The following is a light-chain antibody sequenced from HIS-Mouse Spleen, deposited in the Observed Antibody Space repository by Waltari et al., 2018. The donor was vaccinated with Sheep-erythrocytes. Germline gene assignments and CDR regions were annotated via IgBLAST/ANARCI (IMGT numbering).Light chain of an antibody. CDR2: AAS. CDR1: QGMSSW. Sequence: DIQMTQSPSSVSASVGARVTITCRASQGMSSWLGWYQQKPGKAPKLLIYAASSLQSGVPSRFSGSGSGTDFTLTISSLQPEDFATYYCQQANSFPPTFGQGTKVEIK. CDR3: QQANSFPPT. J-gene: IGKJ1*01. V-gene: IGKV1-12*01.